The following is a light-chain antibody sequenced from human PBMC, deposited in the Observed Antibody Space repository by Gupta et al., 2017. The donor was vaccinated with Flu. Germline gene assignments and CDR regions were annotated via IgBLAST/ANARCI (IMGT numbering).Light chain of an antibody. J-gene: IGLJ2*01. Sequence: SSELTQPPSVSVSPGQRARLTGSGDALADQYDYWYQQKPGQAPTMVVRKDNQRPSGIPERFSGSSSGTKFTLTISGVQAEDEADYYCQSSDNRGTYVIFGGGTKLTVL. CDR3: QSSDNRGTYVI. CDR1: ALADQY. V-gene: IGLV3-25*03. CDR2: KDN.